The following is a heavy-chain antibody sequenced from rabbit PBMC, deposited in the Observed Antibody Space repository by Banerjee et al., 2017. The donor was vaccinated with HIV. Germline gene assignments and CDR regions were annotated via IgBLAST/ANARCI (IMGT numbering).Heavy chain of an antibody. CDR3: WAKDWGSFTGYSFNL. Sequence: GGVLVQREDLGARRSIAYGFSFSSSAYICWVRQAPGKGLEWISCIAGSSSAFTYSATWAKGRFTISKSTPKTVSLHTASLEVRRVLSHSFWAKDWGSFTGYSFNLWGPGTLVTVS. CDR1: GFSFSSSAY. V-gene: IGHV1S40*01. D-gene: IGHD7-1*01. J-gene: IGHJ4*01. CDR2: IAGSSSAFT.